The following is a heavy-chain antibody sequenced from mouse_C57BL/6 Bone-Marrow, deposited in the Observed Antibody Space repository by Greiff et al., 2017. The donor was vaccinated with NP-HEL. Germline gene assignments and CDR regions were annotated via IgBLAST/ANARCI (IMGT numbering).Heavy chain of an antibody. CDR1: GYTFTSYW. V-gene: IGHV1-59*01. J-gene: IGHJ1*03. Sequence: VQLQQPGAELVRPGTSVKLSCKASGYTFTSYWMHWVKQRPGQGLEWIGVIDPSDSYTNYNQKFKGKATLTVDKSSSTAYMQLSSLTSEDSAVYYCARGDGYFWYFDVWGTGTTVTVSS. D-gene: IGHD2-3*01. CDR3: ARGDGYFWYFDV. CDR2: IDPSDSYT.